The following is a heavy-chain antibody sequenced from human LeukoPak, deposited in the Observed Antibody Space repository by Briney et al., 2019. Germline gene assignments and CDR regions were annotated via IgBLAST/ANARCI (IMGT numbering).Heavy chain of an antibody. CDR1: GFTFSSYW. J-gene: IGHJ4*02. V-gene: IGHV3-7*01. D-gene: IGHD3-22*01. CDR3: ARDRLPHYYDSSGSADY. CDR2: IKQDGSEE. Sequence: PGGSLRLSCAASGFTFSSYWMSWVRQAPGKGLEWVANIKQDGSEEYYVDSVKGRFTISRDNAKNSLYLQMNSLRAEDTAVYYCARDRLPHYYDSSGSADYWGQGTLVTVSS.